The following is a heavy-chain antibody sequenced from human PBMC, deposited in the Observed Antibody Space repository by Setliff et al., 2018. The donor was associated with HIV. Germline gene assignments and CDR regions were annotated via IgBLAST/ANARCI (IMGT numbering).Heavy chain of an antibody. V-gene: IGHV4-39*02. CDR1: GGSITSSTYY. Sequence: SETLSLTCTVSGGSITSSTYYWGWIRQPPGKGLEWIGTVHYTGNTYHNPSLKSRVTISVEVPKNQISLKLTAVTAADSAVYYCAREGDGIDFWGQGTLVTVSS. J-gene: IGHJ4*02. CDR2: VHYTGNT. D-gene: IGHD2-21*02. CDR3: AREGDGIDF.